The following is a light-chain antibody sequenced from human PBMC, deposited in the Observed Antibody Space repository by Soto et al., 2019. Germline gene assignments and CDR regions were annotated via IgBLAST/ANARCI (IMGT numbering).Light chain of an antibody. CDR3: AAWDDSLIGLV. CDR2: NNN. CDR1: SSNIGSNT. J-gene: IGLJ1*01. V-gene: IGLV1-44*01. Sequence: QPVLTQPPSASGTPGQRVTISCSGSSSNIGSNTVNWYQQLPGTAPKLLIYNNNQRPSGVPDRFSGSKSGTSASLAISGLQSEDEADNYCAAWDDSLIGLVFGTGTKLTVL.